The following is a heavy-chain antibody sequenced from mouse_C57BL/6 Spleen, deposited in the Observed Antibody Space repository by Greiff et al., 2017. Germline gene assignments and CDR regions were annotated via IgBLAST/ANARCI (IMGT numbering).Heavy chain of an antibody. D-gene: IGHD2-4*01. CDR2: FYPGVGVT. CDR3: ARNYYDDVDGTVDY. J-gene: IGHJ2*01. CDR1: GYALSSSW. Sequence: VQFQQSGPELVKPGASVKISCKVSGYALSSSWMNWVKQRPGKGLEWIGRFYPGVGVTNYNGKFKGKATLTADKASSTAYMQLSSLTSEDAAVYFCARNYYDDVDGTVDYWGQGTTLTVSS. V-gene: IGHV1-82*01.